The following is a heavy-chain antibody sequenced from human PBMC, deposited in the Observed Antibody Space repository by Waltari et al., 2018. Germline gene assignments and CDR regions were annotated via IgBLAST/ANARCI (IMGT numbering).Heavy chain of an antibody. Sequence: QVQLQESGPGLVKPSGILSLTCAVSGDSISSKYWWSWVRQSPGKGLEWIGEIYHSGKTYYNPSLKSRVTISVDKSKNQFSLNLSSVTAADTAVYYCAADRGVGLYFDYWGQGTLVTVSS. D-gene: IGHD2-8*02. V-gene: IGHV4-4*02. CDR2: IYHSGKT. J-gene: IGHJ4*02. CDR3: AADRGVGLYFDY. CDR1: GDSISSKYW.